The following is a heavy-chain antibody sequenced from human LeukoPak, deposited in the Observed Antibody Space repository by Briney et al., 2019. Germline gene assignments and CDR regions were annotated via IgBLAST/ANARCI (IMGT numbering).Heavy chain of an antibody. CDR1: GYTFTSYG. CDR3: ARQDYSGYDSGIDY. CDR2: ISAYNGNT. V-gene: IGHV1-18*04. J-gene: IGHJ4*02. Sequence: ASVKVSCKASGYTFTSYGISWVRQAPGQGLEWMGWISAYNGNTNYAQRLQGRVTMTTDTSTSTAYMELRSLRSDDTAVYYCARQDYSGYDSGIDYWGQGTLVTVSS. D-gene: IGHD5-12*01.